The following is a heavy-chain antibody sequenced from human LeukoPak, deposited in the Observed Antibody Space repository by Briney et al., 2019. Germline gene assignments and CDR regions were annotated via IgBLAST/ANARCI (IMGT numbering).Heavy chain of an antibody. CDR2: ISAYSADT. CDR1: GFTFSTYG. D-gene: IGHD6-19*01. CDR3: ARDIPESSGCYI. V-gene: IGHV1-18*01. J-gene: IGHJ4*02. Sequence: ASVKVSCKASGFTFSTYGITWVRQAPGQGLEWLGYISAYSADTNYAQKLQGRVTMTTDTSTTTAYLEMRSLRSDDTAVYYCARDIPESSGCYIWGQGTQVTVSS.